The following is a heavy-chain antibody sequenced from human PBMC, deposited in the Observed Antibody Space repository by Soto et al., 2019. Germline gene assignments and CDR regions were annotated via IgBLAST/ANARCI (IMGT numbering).Heavy chain of an antibody. D-gene: IGHD1-26*01. CDR1: GYTFTSYY. J-gene: IGHJ5*02. CDR3: ARVGVAVNWFDP. Sequence: ASVKVSCKASGYTFTSYYMHWVRQAPGQGLEWTGIINPSGGSTSYAQKFQGRVTMTRDTSTSTVYMELSSLRSEDTAVYYCARVGVAVNWFDPWRQESLVTVSS. V-gene: IGHV1-46*01. CDR2: INPSGGST.